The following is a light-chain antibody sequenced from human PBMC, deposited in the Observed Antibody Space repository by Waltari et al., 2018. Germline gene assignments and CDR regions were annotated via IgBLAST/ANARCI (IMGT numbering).Light chain of an antibody. J-gene: IGLJ2*01. CDR2: RNN. V-gene: IGLV1-47*01. CDR1: SSNIGSNS. CDR3: AAWDDSLSGPV. Sequence: QSVLTQPPSASGTPGQRVTISCSGSSSNIGSNSVYWYQQLPGTAPKLRIYRNNQRPSGVPDRFSGSKSGTPASLAISGLRSEDEADYYCAAWDDSLSGPVFGGGTKLTVL.